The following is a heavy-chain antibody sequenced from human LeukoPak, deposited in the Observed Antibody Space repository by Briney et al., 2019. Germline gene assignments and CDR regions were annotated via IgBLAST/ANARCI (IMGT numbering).Heavy chain of an antibody. Sequence: GGSLRLSCAASEFTFSSYAMSWVGQAQGKGLEWVSAISGSGGSTYYADSVKGRFTISRDNSKNTLYLQMNSLRAEDTAVYYCATPTRTSFDYWGQGTLVTVSS. CDR1: EFTFSSYA. J-gene: IGHJ4*02. CDR3: ATPTRTSFDY. CDR2: ISGSGGST. V-gene: IGHV3-23*01.